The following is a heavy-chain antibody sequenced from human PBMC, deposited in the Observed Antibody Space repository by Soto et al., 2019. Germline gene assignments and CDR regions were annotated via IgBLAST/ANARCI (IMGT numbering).Heavy chain of an antibody. V-gene: IGHV3-30*18. Sequence: GCLGRAGCISGFTFCHYNMDWVRQGPGKGLEWVAILSKDGSNKYYGDFVKGRFTISRDSSKNTLYLQINSLREEDTAVYYCAKESRPQGGLDYWRQGTLVTVSS. CDR2: LSKDGSNK. CDR1: GFTFCHYN. J-gene: IGHJ4*02. D-gene: IGHD2-2*01. CDR3: AKESRPQGGLDY.